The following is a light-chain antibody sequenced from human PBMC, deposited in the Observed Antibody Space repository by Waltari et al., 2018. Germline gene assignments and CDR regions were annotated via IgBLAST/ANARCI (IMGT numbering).Light chain of an antibody. J-gene: IGKJ4*01. CDR1: QDVGSY. CDR2: SAS. Sequence: AIRITQSPSSPSASRGDRVTITCRTNQDVGSYLAWYQQTPGRAPNLLLYSASTLQSGVPSRFTGAGSRTNFTLTITCLQYDDFATYFCQQYYTFPPTFGGGTRVEIK. V-gene: IGKV1-8*01. CDR3: QQYYTFPPT.